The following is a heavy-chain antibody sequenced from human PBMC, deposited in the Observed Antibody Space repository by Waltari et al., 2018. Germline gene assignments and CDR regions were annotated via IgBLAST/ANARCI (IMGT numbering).Heavy chain of an antibody. D-gene: IGHD2-21*01. CDR2: ISSSSSTI. CDR1: GFTFSSYS. Sequence: EVQLVESGGGLVQPGGSLRLSCAASGFTFSSYSMNWVRQAPGKGLEWVSYISSSSSTIYYADSVKGRFTISRDNAKNSLYLQMNSLRAEDTAVYYCARGLWWSPEGYFDLWGRGTLVTVSS. CDR3: ARGLWWSPEGYFDL. J-gene: IGHJ2*01. V-gene: IGHV3-48*04.